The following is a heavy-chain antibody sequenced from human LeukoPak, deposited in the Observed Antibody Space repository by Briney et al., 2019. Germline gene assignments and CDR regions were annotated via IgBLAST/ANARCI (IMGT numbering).Heavy chain of an antibody. J-gene: IGHJ4*02. CDR1: GFTFSSYG. D-gene: IGHD6-13*01. Sequence: GGSLRLSCAASGFTFSSYGMHWVRQAPGKGLEWVSYISSSSSTIYYADSVKGRFTISRDNAKNSLYLQMNSLRAEDTAVYYCARDPLTPRIAAAGKNYFDYWGQGTLVTVSS. CDR3: ARDPLTPRIAAAGKNYFDY. CDR2: ISSSSSTI. V-gene: IGHV3-48*01.